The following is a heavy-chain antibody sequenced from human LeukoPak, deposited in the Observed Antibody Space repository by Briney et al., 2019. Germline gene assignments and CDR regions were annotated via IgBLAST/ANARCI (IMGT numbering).Heavy chain of an antibody. CDR1: GYSISSGYY. Sequence: SETLSLTRAVSGYSISSGYYWGWIRQPPGKGLEWIGSIYHSGSTYYNPSLKSRVTISVDTSKDQFSLKLSSVTAADTAVYYCARVVMCGNGGSCYQSCYYYYGMDVWGKGTTVTVSS. D-gene: IGHD2-15*01. J-gene: IGHJ6*04. V-gene: IGHV4-38-2*01. CDR2: IYHSGST. CDR3: ARVVMCGNGGSCYQSCYYYYGMDV.